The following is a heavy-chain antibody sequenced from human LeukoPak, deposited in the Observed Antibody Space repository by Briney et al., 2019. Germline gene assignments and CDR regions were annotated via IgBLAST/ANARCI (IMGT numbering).Heavy chain of an antibody. CDR3: ARQFHGSGYVDDL. Sequence: SETLSLTCRVSGGSISSGSYYWGWIRRPPGKGLEWIASIYYSGTTHYNPALKSRVTMSVDTSKNQFSLKLSAVTAADTAVYYCARQFHGSGYVDDLWGQGTLVTVSS. CDR2: IYYSGTT. CDR1: GGSISSGSYY. D-gene: IGHD5-12*01. V-gene: IGHV4-39*01. J-gene: IGHJ5*02.